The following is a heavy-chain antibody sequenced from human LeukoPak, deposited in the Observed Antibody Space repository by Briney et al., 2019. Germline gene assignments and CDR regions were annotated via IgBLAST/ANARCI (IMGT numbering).Heavy chain of an antibody. V-gene: IGHV1-69*06. D-gene: IGHD4-23*01. Sequence: SVKVSCKASGGSFSSYVFTWVRQAPGQGLEWMGGIVPIFGRANYAQKFQGRVTITADKSTNTVYMEVSRLTSEDTAVYYCARVGDYGANSAMVMTPWGQGTLVTVSS. CDR2: IVPIFGRA. CDR1: GGSFSSYV. CDR3: ARVGDYGANSAMVMTP. J-gene: IGHJ4*02.